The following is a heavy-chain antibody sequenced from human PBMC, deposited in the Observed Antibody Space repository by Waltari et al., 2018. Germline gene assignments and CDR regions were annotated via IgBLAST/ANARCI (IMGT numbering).Heavy chain of an antibody. V-gene: IGHV3-7*01. D-gene: IGHD1-26*01. Sequence: EVRLVDSGGGLVQPGGSLRLSCATSGFTFSPYWMSWVRQAPGEGGGWVAKRKEEGSERNDVDSVKGRFTISRDNAKNALYLQLNSLRAEDTALYYCARGVGSGQGVVHWGQGTLVTVSS. CDR1: GFTFSPYW. CDR2: RKEEGSER. J-gene: IGHJ4*02. CDR3: ARGVGSGQGVVH.